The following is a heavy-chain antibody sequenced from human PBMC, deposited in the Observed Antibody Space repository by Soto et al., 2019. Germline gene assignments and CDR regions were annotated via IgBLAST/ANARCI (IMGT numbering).Heavy chain of an antibody. CDR2: VSAYNGYT. J-gene: IGHJ4*02. CDR3: ARGPSIAVPEGH. V-gene: IGHV1-18*01. D-gene: IGHD6-19*01. Sequence: QVQLVQSGAEVKKPGASVKVSCKGSGFTFSNYGFNWVRQAPGQGLEWVGWVSAYNGYTKSAQNFQDRLIMTTDTTTNTAYMELRGLSPDDTALYYGARGPSIAVPEGHWGQGTLVTVSS. CDR1: GFTFSNYG.